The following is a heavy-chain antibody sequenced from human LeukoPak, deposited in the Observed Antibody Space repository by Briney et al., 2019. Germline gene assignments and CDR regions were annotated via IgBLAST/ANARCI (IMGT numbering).Heavy chain of an antibody. J-gene: IGHJ3*02. D-gene: IGHD2-21*02. CDR1: GFTFGSFA. CDR2: ISGTGGST. V-gene: IGHV3-23*01. CDR3: ARLAYCGGDCADDAFDI. Sequence: GGSLRLSCAASGFTFGSFAMNWVRQAPGEGLEWVSAISGTGGSTYYADSVKGRFTISRDNSKNTLYLQMNSLRAEDTAVYYCARLAYCGGDCADDAFDIWGQGTMVTVSS.